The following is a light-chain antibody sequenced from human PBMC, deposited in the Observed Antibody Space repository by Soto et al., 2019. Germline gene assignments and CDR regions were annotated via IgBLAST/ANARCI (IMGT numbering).Light chain of an antibody. J-gene: IGKJ4*01. CDR1: QSVSNY. CDR3: LQSYSTPLT. CDR2: AAS. V-gene: IGKV1-39*01. Sequence: IKMPQSPSSLSASVGARVPITGRASQSVSNYLQWYQQKPGHAPKLLVYAASSLHSGVPSRFSGSGSGTDFTLTISSLQPEDFATYYCLQSYSTPLTFGGGTKVDIK.